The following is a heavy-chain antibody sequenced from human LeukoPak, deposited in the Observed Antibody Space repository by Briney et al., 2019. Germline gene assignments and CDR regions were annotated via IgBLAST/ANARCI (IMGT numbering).Heavy chain of an antibody. D-gene: IGHD6-6*01. CDR3: ARLARYSSSSGVWFDP. V-gene: IGHV5-51*01. CDR1: GYSFTSYW. CDR2: IYPGGSDT. J-gene: IGHJ5*02. Sequence: GESLKISCKGSGYSFTSYWIGWVRQMPGKGLEWMGIIYPGGSDTRYSPSFQGQVTISADKSISTAYLQWSSLKASDTAMYYCARLARYSSSSGVWFDPWGQGTLVTVSS.